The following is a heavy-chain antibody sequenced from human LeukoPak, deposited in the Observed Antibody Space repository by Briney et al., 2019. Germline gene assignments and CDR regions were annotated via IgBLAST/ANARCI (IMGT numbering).Heavy chain of an antibody. V-gene: IGHV3-64*01. CDR3: ARDNRDAFDI. CDR2: ISSNGGST. CDR1: GFTFSSYA. J-gene: IGHJ3*02. Sequence: PGGSLRLSCAASGFTFSSYAMHWVRQAPGKGLEYVSAISSNGGSTYYANSVKGRFTISRDNSKNTLYLQMGSLRTEDMAVHYCARDNRDAFDIWGQGTMVTVSS.